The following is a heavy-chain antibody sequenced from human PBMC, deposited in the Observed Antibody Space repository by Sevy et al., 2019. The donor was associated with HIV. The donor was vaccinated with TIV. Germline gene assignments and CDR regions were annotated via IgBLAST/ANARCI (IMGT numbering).Heavy chain of an antibody. CDR1: GASMKSYY. V-gene: IGHV4-4*07. CDR3: ATTYESGGHYYWYFDL. J-gene: IGHJ2*01. Sequence: SETLSLTCSVSGASMKSYYWSWIRQSAGKGLEWIGRFYAIGNTNYNPSLKSRVTMSVDTSKNEFSLRLTSVTAADTAVYYSATTYESGGHYYWYFDLWGRGTLVTVSS. CDR2: FYAIGNT. D-gene: IGHD3-22*01.